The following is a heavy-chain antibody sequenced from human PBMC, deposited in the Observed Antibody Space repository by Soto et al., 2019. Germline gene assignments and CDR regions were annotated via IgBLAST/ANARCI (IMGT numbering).Heavy chain of an antibody. CDR1: GFSFSDYF. V-gene: IGHV1-46*01. D-gene: IGHD2-2*01. J-gene: IGHJ6*02. CDR2: INPSGDRT. Sequence: ASVKVSCKASGFSFSDYFMHWVRQAPGQGLEWMGIINPSGDRTDYAQKFQGRVTITRDTSTSTVYMDLSSLRSEDTAVYYCAKSLLPAAMTDYYYYGMDVWGQGTTVTVSS. CDR3: AKSLLPAAMTDYYYYGMDV.